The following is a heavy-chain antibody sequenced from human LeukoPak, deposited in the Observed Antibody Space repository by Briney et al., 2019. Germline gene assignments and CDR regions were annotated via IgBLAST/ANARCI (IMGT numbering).Heavy chain of an antibody. CDR2: IYSGGST. CDR1: GFTFSSYA. J-gene: IGHJ6*03. D-gene: IGHD3-10*01. CDR3: ARGRKVRGVIIWYYNYMDV. Sequence: GGSLRLSCAASGFTFSSYAMSWVRQAPGKGLEWVSVIYSGGSTYYADSVKGRFTISRDNPKNTLYLQMNSLRAEDTAVYYCARGRKVRGVIIWYYNYMDVWGKGTTVTVSS. V-gene: IGHV3-66*02.